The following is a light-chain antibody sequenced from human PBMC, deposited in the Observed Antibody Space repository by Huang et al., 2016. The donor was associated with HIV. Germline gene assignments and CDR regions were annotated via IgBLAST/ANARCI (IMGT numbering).Light chain of an antibody. V-gene: IGKV3-15*01. CDR3: QQYDIWPPT. J-gene: IGKJ1*01. CDR1: QSLNSN. Sequence: EIVMTQSPATLSVSPGERATLSCRASQSLNSNLAWYQQKPGQAPRLLIFGASTRAYGVAARFSGSGSGTEFTLTISSLQSEDSAVYCCQQYDIWPPTFGQGTKVEIK. CDR2: GAS.